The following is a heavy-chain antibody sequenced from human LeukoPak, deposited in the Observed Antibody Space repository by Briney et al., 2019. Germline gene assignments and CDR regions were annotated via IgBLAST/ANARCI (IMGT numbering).Heavy chain of an antibody. Sequence: GASVKVSCKASGYTFTSYGISWVRQAPGQGLEWMGWISAYNGNTNYAQKLQGRVTMTTDTSTSTAYMELRSLRSDDTAVYYCARDPLVVVAVTPLLETWFDPGAREPWSPSPQ. J-gene: IGHJ5*02. V-gene: IGHV1-18*01. D-gene: IGHD2-15*01. CDR1: GYTFTSYG. CDR3: ARDPLVVVAVTPLLETWFDP. CDR2: ISAYNGNT.